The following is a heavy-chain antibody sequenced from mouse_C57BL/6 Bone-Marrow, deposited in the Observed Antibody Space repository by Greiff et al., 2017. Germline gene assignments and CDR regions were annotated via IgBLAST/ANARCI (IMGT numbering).Heavy chain of an antibody. Sequence: QVQLQQPGAELVKPGASVKLSCKASGYTFTSYWMHWVKQRPGRGLEWIGRIDPTSGGTKYNEKFKSKATLTVDKPSSTAYMQLSSLTSEDSAVXYCARATTVVATDAMDYWGQGTSVTVSS. CDR2: IDPTSGGT. CDR3: ARATTVVATDAMDY. J-gene: IGHJ4*01. V-gene: IGHV1-72*01. D-gene: IGHD1-1*01. CDR1: GYTFTSYW.